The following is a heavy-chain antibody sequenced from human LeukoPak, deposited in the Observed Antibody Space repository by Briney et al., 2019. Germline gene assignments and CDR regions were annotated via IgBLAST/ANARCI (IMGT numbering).Heavy chain of an antibody. D-gene: IGHD1/OR15-1a*01. V-gene: IGHV3-74*01. Sequence: GGSLRLSCAASGFTFSSYWMHWFRQAPGKGLVWVSRINTDGRTAGYADSVRGRFTISRDNAKNTLYLQMNGLRAEDTAVYYCAKDLTWNTDDCWGQGTLVTVSS. J-gene: IGHJ4*02. CDR1: GFTFSSYW. CDR3: AKDLTWNTDDC. CDR2: INTDGRTA.